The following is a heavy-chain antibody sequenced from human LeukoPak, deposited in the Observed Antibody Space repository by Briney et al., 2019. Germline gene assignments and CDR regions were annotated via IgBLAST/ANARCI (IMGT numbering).Heavy chain of an antibody. CDR1: GDSISSSRFY. CDR2: ILYTGRT. D-gene: IGHD1-26*01. CDR3: ARRDVGATIDY. V-gene: IGHV4-39*01. J-gene: IGHJ4*02. Sequence: SETLSLTCTASGDSISSSRFYWAWIRQPPGKGLEWIGSILYTGRTFYNPSLKSRVTISVDTSKNQFSLRLGSVSASDTAVYYCARRDVGATIDYWGQGTLVTVSS.